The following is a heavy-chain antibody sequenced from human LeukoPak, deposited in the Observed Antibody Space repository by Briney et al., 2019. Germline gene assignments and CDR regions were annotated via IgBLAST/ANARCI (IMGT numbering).Heavy chain of an antibody. CDR3: ARDYGDYVKDYYHYYGMDV. CDR1: GFTFSSYE. V-gene: IGHV3-48*03. J-gene: IGHJ6*04. CDR2: ISSSGSTI. Sequence: GGSLRLSCAASGFTFSSYEMNWVRQAPGKGLEWVSYISSSGSTIYYADSVKGRFTISRDNAKNSLYLQMNSLRAEDTAVYYCARDYGDYVKDYYHYYGMDVWGKGTTVTVSS. D-gene: IGHD4-17*01.